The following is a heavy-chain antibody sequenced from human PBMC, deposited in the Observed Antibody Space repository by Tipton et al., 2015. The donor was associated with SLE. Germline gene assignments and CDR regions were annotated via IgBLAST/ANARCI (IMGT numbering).Heavy chain of an antibody. D-gene: IGHD1-1*01. CDR1: GFTFNRHA. V-gene: IGHV3-23*03. CDR2: IYSGGSGT. CDR3: ARTVSKWSTQSSEFDF. J-gene: IGHJ4*02. Sequence: SLRLSCAASGFTFNRHAMAWVRQPPGKGLEWVSLIYSGGSGTFYAESVKGRFIVTRDNPNNTLFLHMSDLRAEDTGVYYCARTVSKWSTQSSEFDFWGQGTLVTVSS.